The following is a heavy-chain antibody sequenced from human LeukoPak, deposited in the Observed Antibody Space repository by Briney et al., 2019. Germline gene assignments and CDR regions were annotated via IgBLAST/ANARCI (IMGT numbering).Heavy chain of an antibody. CDR3: ARDLFGMGYGQGGNYFDY. Sequence: GGSLRLSCAASGFTFSDYYMSWIRQAPGKGLEWVSYISSSGSTIYYADSVKGRFTISRDNAKNSLYLQMNSLRADDTAVYYCARDLFGMGYGQGGNYFDYWGQGTLVTVSS. CDR2: ISSSGSTI. CDR1: GFTFSDYY. V-gene: IGHV3-11*01. D-gene: IGHD5-18*01. J-gene: IGHJ4*02.